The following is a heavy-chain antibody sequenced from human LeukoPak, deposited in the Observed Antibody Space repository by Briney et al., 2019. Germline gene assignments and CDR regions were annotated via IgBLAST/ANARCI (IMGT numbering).Heavy chain of an antibody. J-gene: IGHJ4*02. CDR1: GGSISSYY. Sequence: SETLSLTCTVPGGSISSYYWSWIRQPPGKGLEWIGYIYYSGSTNYNPSLKSRVTISVDTSKNQFSLKLSSVTAADTAVYYCARHGREDYVWGSSPSTPFDYWGQGTLVTVSS. CDR2: IYYSGST. D-gene: IGHD3-16*01. V-gene: IGHV4-59*08. CDR3: ARHGREDYVWGSSPSTPFDY.